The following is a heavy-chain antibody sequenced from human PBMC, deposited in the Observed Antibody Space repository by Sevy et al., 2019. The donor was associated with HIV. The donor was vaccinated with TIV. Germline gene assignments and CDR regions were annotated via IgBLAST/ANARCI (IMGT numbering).Heavy chain of an antibody. CDR1: GGTFSSYA. Sequence: ASVKVSCKASGGTFSSYAISWVRQAPGQGLEWMGGIIPIFGTANYAQKFQGRVTITADESTSTAYMELSSLRSEDMAVYYCARRGATYYYGMDVWGQGTTVTVSS. D-gene: IGHD1-26*01. V-gene: IGHV1-69*13. CDR3: ARRGATYYYGMDV. J-gene: IGHJ6*02. CDR2: IIPIFGTA.